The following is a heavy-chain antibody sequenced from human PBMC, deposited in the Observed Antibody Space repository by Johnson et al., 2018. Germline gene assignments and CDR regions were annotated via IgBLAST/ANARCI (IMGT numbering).Heavy chain of an antibody. CDR2: ISGYNGNT. CDR3: ARASRGYDSSAKGAFES. D-gene: IGHD3-22*01. Sequence: QVQLVQSGADVKKPGASVKVSCKASGYTFTNYGITWVRQAPGHGLEWMGWISGYNGNTKYEQKFQGRVTMTTDTSASTAYMELRGLRSDDTALYYWARASRGYDSSAKGAFESWGQGTVVTVSS. J-gene: IGHJ3*02. V-gene: IGHV1-18*01. CDR1: GYTFTNYG.